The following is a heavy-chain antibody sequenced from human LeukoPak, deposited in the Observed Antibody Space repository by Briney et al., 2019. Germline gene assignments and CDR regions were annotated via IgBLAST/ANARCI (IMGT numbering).Heavy chain of an antibody. CDR1: GYSISSGYY. Sequence: SETLSLTCTVSGYSISSGYYWGWIRQPPGKGLEWIGSIYHSGSTYYNPSLRSRVTISVDTSKNQFSLKLSSVTAADTAVYYCAREGGRIRFGQFDYWGQGTLVTVSS. CDR3: AREGGRIRFGQFDY. V-gene: IGHV4-38-2*02. D-gene: IGHD3-3*01. CDR2: IYHSGST. J-gene: IGHJ4*02.